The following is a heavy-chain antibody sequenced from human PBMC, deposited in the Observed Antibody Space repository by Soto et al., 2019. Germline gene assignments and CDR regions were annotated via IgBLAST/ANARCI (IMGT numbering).Heavy chain of an antibody. CDR1: GGSISSDGYY. V-gene: IGHV4-31*03. D-gene: IGHD3-10*01. J-gene: IGHJ5*02. CDR3: AREPPRGGFGRRWFDP. Sequence: QVQLQESGPGLVKPSQTLSPICTVSGGSISSDGYYWNWIRQHPGKGLEWIGYIYYSGSTFYNSSLKSRITMSVDTSKNQFSLMLSSVTAADTAVYYCAREPPRGGFGRRWFDPWGQGTLVTVSS. CDR2: IYYSGST.